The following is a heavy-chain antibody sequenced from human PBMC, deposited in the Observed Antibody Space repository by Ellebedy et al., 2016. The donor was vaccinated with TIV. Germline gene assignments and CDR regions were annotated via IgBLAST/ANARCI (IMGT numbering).Heavy chain of an antibody. CDR3: ARDKFGGNSWFDY. CDR1: GDSVSSNAVA. V-gene: IGHV6-1*01. D-gene: IGHD6-13*01. J-gene: IGHJ4*02. CDR2: TYYRSKWFN. Sequence: SXAIPGDSVSSNAVAWNWIRQSPSRGLEWLGRTYYRSKWFNDYPPSVKGRITINPDTSKNQFSLQLKSMTPEDTAVYYCARDKFGGNSWFDYWGQGILVTVSS.